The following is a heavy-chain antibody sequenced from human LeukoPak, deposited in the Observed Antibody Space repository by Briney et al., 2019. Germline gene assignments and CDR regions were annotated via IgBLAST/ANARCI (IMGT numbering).Heavy chain of an antibody. J-gene: IGHJ4*02. D-gene: IGHD2-15*01. CDR3: ARRPPGVAATNLDY. CDR1: GYSFDSYW. CDR2: IYPGDSDT. Sequence: GESLKISCQGSGYSFDSYWIAWVRQMPGKGLEWMGIIYPGDSDTRYSPSFQGQVTISADKSISTAYLQWSSLKASDTAMYYCARRPPGVAATNLDYWGQGTLVTVSS. V-gene: IGHV5-51*01.